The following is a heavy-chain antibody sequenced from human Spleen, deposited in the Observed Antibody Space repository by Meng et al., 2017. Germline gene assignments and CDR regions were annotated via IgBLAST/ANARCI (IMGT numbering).Heavy chain of an antibody. V-gene: IGHV3-43D*03. D-gene: IGHD5-24*01. CDR2: ISWDGGST. CDR1: GFTFDDYA. J-gene: IGHJ3*02. CDR3: AKVVRWLQLSDAFDI. Sequence: LSLTCAASGFTFDDYAMHWVRQAPGKGLEWVSLISWDGGSTYYADSVKGRFTISRDNGKNSLYLQMNSLRAEDTALYYCAKVVRWLQLSDAFDIWGQGTMVTVSS.